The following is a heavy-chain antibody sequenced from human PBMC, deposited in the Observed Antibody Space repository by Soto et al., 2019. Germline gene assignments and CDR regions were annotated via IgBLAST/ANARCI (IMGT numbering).Heavy chain of an antibody. CDR3: ARKHSMAKGDYFDY. CDR1: GFSLDTSGVA. D-gene: IGHD5-12*01. Sequence: SGPTLVNPTQTLTLTCTFSGFSLDTSGVALAWIRQPPGKALQWLALIYWDDHKLYSPSLKSRVTITKDTSKNQVVLTMTNMDSVDTATYYCARKHSMAKGDYFDYWGQ. V-gene: IGHV2-5*02. CDR2: IYWDDHK. J-gene: IGHJ4*02.